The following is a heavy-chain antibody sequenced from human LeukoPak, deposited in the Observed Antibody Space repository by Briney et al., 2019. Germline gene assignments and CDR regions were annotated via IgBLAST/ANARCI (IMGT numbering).Heavy chain of an antibody. CDR1: GGSLSSYY. V-gene: IGHV4-59*08. J-gene: IGHJ4*02. Sequence: SDTLSLTCTVSGGSLSSYYWRWIRQPPGKGLEWIGYIYYGGSTNYNPSLESRVTISVDTSKNQFSLKLSSVTAADTAVYYCARGRGGYVIDYWGQGTLVTVSS. CDR2: IYYGGST. CDR3: ARGRGGYVIDY. D-gene: IGHD5-12*01.